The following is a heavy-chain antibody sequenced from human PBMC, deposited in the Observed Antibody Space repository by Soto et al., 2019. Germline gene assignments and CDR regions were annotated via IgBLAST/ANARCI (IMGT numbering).Heavy chain of an antibody. J-gene: IGHJ4*02. CDR1: GFTFSDSG. CDR2: IWSDGSDK. V-gene: IGHV3-33*01. CDR3: VGRNRYRRSGRWGGGFDY. Sequence: QVQLVESGGGVVQPGGSLRLSCATSGFTFSDSGMHWVRQAPGKGLEWVAVIWSDGSDKSYADSVEGRFTISRDNSKNPLFFQMDSLGAGETAVYYCVGRNRYRRSGRWGGGFDYWGQGTLVTVSS. D-gene: IGHD5-12*01.